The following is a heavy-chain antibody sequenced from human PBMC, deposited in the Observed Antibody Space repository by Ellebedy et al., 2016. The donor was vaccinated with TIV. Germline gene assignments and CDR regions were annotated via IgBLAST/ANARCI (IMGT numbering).Heavy chain of an antibody. J-gene: IGHJ4*02. Sequence: ASVKVSXXASGYTFTSYGISWVRQAPGQGLEWMGWISAYNGNTNYAQKLQGRVTMTTDTSTSTAYMELRSLRSDDTAVYYCARDHPASIAARRTPDYWGQGTLVTVSS. D-gene: IGHD6-6*01. CDR1: GYTFTSYG. CDR3: ARDHPASIAARRTPDY. CDR2: ISAYNGNT. V-gene: IGHV1-18*04.